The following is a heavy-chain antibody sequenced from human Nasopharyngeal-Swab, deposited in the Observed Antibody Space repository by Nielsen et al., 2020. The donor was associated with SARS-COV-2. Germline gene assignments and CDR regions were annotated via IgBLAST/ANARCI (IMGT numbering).Heavy chain of an antibody. CDR3: ARIKDSGYDSYCMDV. CDR2: IDWDDDK. Sequence: WIRQPPGKALEWLALIDWDDDKYYSTSLKTRLTISKDTSKTQVVLTMTNMDPVDTATYYCARIKDSGYDSYCMDVWGQGTTVTVSS. V-gene: IGHV2-70*01. J-gene: IGHJ6*02. D-gene: IGHD1-26*01.